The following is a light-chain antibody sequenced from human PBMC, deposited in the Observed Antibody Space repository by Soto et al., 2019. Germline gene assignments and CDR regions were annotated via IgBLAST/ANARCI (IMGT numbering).Light chain of an antibody. J-gene: IGLJ3*02. CDR3: SSYTGGNTYWI. CDR2: EVS. V-gene: IGLV2-14*01. Sequence: SVLTQPASVSGSPGQSITISCTGTSSDIGAYNYVSWYQQHPGKAPTVIIFEVSNRPSGVSNRFSGSKSGNTASLTISGLQPEDEADYHCSSYTGGNTYWIFGGGTKLTVL. CDR1: SSDIGAYNY.